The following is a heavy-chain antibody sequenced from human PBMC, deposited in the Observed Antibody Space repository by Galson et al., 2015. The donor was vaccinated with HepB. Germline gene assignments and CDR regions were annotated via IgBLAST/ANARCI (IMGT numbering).Heavy chain of an antibody. Sequence: SLRLSCAASEFSFSTSWMSWVRQAPGKGLEWVANIKQDGGEKYYVDSVKGRFTISRDNAKNSLYLQMNSLRAEDTAVYYCARGGGWSSYYYYGMDVWGQGTTVTVSS. V-gene: IGHV3-7*03. CDR2: IKQDGGEK. J-gene: IGHJ6*02. CDR3: ARGGGWSSYYYYGMDV. D-gene: IGHD6-19*01. CDR1: EFSFSTSW.